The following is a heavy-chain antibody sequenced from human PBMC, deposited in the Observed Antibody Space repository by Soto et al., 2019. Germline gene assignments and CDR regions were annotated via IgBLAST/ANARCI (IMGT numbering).Heavy chain of an antibody. V-gene: IGHV1-69*12. Sequence: QVHLVQSGAEVKKPGSSVKVSCKAPGGTFSNHAINWVRQAPGQGLEWMGRIIPIFTTTKYAQKFQGRVSMTADASTTTAYMGLSSLKHDDTAVYYCAREVAADGTFREDVFDIWGQGTLVTVSS. D-gene: IGHD6-13*01. J-gene: IGHJ3*02. CDR2: IIPIFTTT. CDR3: AREVAADGTFREDVFDI. CDR1: GGTFSNHA.